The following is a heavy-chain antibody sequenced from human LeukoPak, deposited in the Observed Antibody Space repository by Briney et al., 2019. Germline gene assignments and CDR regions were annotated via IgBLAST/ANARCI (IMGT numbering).Heavy chain of an antibody. J-gene: IGHJ4*02. D-gene: IGHD3-22*01. CDR2: INPNSGGT. CDR3: ARDDYYDSSGYPQFDY. CDR1: GYTFTGFY. Sequence: ASVKVSCKASGYTFTGFYVHWVRQAPGQGLEWVGWINPNSGGTNYAQKFQGRVTMTRDTSISTAYMELSRLRSDDTAVYYRARDDYYDSSGYPQFDYWGQGTLVTVSS. V-gene: IGHV1-2*02.